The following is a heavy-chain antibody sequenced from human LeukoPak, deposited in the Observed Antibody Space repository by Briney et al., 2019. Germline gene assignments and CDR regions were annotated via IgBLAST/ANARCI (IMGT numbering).Heavy chain of an antibody. D-gene: IGHD6-13*01. CDR3: AKGPAAGTSGGYYFDY. Sequence: PGGSLRLSCAASGFTFSSYAMSWVRQAPGKGLEWVSAISGSGGSTYYADSVKGRFTISRDNSKNSLYLQMNSLRTEDTALYYCAKGPAAGTSGGYYFDYWGQGTLVTVSS. CDR1: GFTFSSYA. V-gene: IGHV3-23*01. CDR2: ISGSGGST. J-gene: IGHJ4*02.